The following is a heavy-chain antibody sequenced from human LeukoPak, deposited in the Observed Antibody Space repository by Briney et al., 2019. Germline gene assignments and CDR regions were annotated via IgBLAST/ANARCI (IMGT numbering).Heavy chain of an antibody. J-gene: IGHJ4*02. Sequence: GGSLRLSCAGSGFTFSSYWMSWIRQAPGKGLEWVANIKEDGSEKYYVDSVKGRFTISRDDAKNSLYLQMNSLRAGDTAVFYCARGSGWYADYWGQGTLVTVSS. CDR3: ARGSGWYADY. V-gene: IGHV3-7*04. CDR2: IKEDGSEK. D-gene: IGHD6-19*01. CDR1: GFTFSSYW.